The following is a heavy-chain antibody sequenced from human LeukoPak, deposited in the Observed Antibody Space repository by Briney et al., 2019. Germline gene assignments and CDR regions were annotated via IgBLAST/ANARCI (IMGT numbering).Heavy chain of an antibody. CDR1: GGSFSGYY. CDR3: ARGGPGYRNYYYYYHMDV. D-gene: IGHD4-11*01. CDR2: INHSGST. Sequence: SETLSLTCAVYGGSFSGYYWSWIRQPPGKGLERIGEINHSGSTNYNPSLKSRVTISVDTSKNQFSLKLSSVTAADTAVYYCARGGPGYRNYYYYYHMDVWVKGTTVTVSS. V-gene: IGHV4-34*01. J-gene: IGHJ6*03.